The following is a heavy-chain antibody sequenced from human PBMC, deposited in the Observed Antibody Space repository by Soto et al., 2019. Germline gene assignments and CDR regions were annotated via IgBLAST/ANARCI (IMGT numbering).Heavy chain of an antibody. V-gene: IGHV3-30-3*01. Sequence: QVPLVESGGGVVQPGRSLRLSCAASGFSFSSYAMHWVRQAPGKGLEWVAVISYDGSNKYYADSVKGRFTISRDNSTNTLYLQMNSLRAEDTAVYYCARENGDRSSYGMDVWGQGTTVTVSS. D-gene: IGHD3-16*02. CDR1: GFSFSSYA. J-gene: IGHJ6*02. CDR3: ARENGDRSSYGMDV. CDR2: ISYDGSNK.